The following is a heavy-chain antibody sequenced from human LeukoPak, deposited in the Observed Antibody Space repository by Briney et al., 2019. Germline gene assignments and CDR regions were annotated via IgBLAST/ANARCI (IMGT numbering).Heavy chain of an antibody. D-gene: IGHD1-26*01. V-gene: IGHV1-2*02. CDR1: GYTFTDYY. CDR2: VSPNSGGT. J-gene: IGHJ3*01. CDR3: VRDWSSGSYTGAFGL. Sequence: WASVKVSCKASGYTFTDYYIHWVRQAPGQGLEWMGWVSPNSGGTNYAQNLQGRVTMTRDTSISTAYMELSRLRSDDTALYYCVRDWSSGSYTGAFGLWGQGTMVTVSS.